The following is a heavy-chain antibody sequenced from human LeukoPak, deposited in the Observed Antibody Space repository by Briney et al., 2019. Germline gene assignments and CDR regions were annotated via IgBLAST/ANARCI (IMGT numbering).Heavy chain of an antibody. CDR3: ARDPYSSSWSYGMDV. D-gene: IGHD6-13*01. CDR2: IKQDGSEK. Sequence: GGSLRLSCAASGFTFSSYAMSWVRQAPEKGLERVANIKQDGSEKVYLDSVKGRFTISRDNAQTSLYLHMNSLRAEDTAVYYCARDPYSSSWSYGMDVWGRGTTVTVSS. J-gene: IGHJ6*02. CDR1: GFTFSSYA. V-gene: IGHV3-7*05.